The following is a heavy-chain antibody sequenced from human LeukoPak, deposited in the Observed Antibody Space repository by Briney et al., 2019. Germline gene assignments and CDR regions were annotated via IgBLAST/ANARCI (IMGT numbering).Heavy chain of an antibody. Sequence: SETLSLTCTVSGDSLSLYYWSWIRQPPGKGLEWIGNIECSGTTNYNPSLKSRVTQSVDTSKNLLSLKLSSVTAADTAMYYCARCRIEAVHTWVDYRGPGILVTVSS. D-gene: IGHD6-13*01. J-gene: IGHJ4*02. CDR2: IECSGTT. V-gene: IGHV4-4*09. CDR3: ARCRIEAVHTWVDY. CDR1: GDSLSLYY.